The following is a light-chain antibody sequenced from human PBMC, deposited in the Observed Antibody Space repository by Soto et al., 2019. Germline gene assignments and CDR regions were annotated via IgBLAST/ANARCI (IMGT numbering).Light chain of an antibody. J-gene: IGLJ2*01. CDR3: STHTTPNL. V-gene: IGLV2-8*01. Sequence: QSVLTQPPSASGSPGQSVTISCTGTSNDYVCWYQQHPGKAPKLILYEVNKRPSGVPDRFSGSKSGNTASLTVSGLQAEDEAEYYCSTHTTPNLFGGGTKVTVL. CDR2: EVN. CDR1: SNDY.